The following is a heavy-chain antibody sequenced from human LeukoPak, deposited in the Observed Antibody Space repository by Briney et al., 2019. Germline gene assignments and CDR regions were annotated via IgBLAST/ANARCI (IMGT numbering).Heavy chain of an antibody. CDR2: IIPILGIA. D-gene: IGHD4-11*01. CDR3: ARDVGGDYSHPIWY. V-gene: IGHV1-69*04. Sequence: ASVKVSCKASGGTFSSYTISWVRQTPGQGLEWMGRIIPILGIANYSQKFQGRVTITADKSTSTAYMELSSLRSEDTAVYYCARDVGGDYSHPIWYWGQGTLVTVSS. J-gene: IGHJ4*02. CDR1: GGTFSSYT.